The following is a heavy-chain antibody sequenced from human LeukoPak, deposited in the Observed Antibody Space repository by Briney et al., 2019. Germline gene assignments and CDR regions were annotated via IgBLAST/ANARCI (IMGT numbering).Heavy chain of an antibody. V-gene: IGHV3-30*18. J-gene: IGHJ4*02. Sequence: GRSLRLSCAASGFTFSSYGMHWVRQAPGKGLEWVAVISYDGSNKYYADSVKGRFTISRDNSKNTLYLQMNSLRAEDTAVYYCAKESGDVVVPAESGIGLWGQGTLVTVSS. CDR3: AKESGDVVVPAESGIGL. D-gene: IGHD2-2*01. CDR1: GFTFSSYG. CDR2: ISYDGSNK.